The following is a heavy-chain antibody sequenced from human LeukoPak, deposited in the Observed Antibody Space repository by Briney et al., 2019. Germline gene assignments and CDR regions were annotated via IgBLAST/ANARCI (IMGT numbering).Heavy chain of an antibody. CDR2: INHSGST. CDR1: GGSFSGYY. CDR3: ARGHGTAYGYYFDY. D-gene: IGHD1-1*01. V-gene: IGHV4-34*01. Sequence: SETLSLTCAVYGGSFSGYYWSWIRQPPGKGLEWIGEINHSGSTNYNPSLKSRVTISVDTSKNQFSLKLSSVTAADTAVYYCARGHGTAYGYYFDYWSQGTLVTVSS. J-gene: IGHJ4*02.